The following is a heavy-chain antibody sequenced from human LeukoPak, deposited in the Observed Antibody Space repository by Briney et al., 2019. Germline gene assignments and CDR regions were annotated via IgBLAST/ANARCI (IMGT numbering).Heavy chain of an antibody. J-gene: IGHJ3*02. CDR3: ARGSLAVAQPFAFDI. V-gene: IGHV4-4*07. Sequence: SETLSLTCTVSGGSISSYYWSWIRQPARKGLEWIGRIYTSGSTNYNPSLKSRVTMSVDTSQNQFSLKLSSVTAADTAVYYCARGSLAVAQPFAFDIWGQGTMVTVSS. D-gene: IGHD6-19*01. CDR1: GGSISSYY. CDR2: IYTSGST.